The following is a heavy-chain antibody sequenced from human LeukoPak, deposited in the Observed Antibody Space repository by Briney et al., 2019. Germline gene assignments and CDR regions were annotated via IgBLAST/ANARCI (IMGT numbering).Heavy chain of an antibody. CDR2: IYYSGST. CDR1: GVSISSYY. Sequence: SETLSLTCTVSGVSISSYYWSWLRQPPGKGLEWIGYIYYSGSTNYNPSLKSRVTISVDTSKNQFSLKLSSVTAADTAVYYCAREGVHDYSNPPGFDYWGQGTLVTVSS. J-gene: IGHJ4*02. D-gene: IGHD4-11*01. V-gene: IGHV4-59*01. CDR3: AREGVHDYSNPPGFDY.